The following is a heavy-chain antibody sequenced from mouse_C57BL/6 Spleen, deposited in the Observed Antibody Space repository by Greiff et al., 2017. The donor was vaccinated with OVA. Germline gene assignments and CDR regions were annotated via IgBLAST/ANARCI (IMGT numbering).Heavy chain of an antibody. V-gene: IGHV1-22*01. Sequence: DVQLQQSGPELVKPGASVKMSCKASGYTFTDYNMHWVKQSPGKSLEWIGYIKPDNGGTSYNQKFKGKATLTVNTSSSTAYMELRSLTSEDSVVYYCARESPDSNYVAWFADWGQGTLVTVSA. D-gene: IGHD2-5*01. CDR1: GYTFTDYN. J-gene: IGHJ3*01. CDR3: ARESPDSNYVAWFAD. CDR2: IKPDNGGT.